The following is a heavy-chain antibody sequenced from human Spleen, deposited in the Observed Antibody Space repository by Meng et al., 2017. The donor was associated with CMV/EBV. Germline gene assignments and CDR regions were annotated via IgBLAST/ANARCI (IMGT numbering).Heavy chain of an antibody. Sequence: GESLKISCAASGFSLSSYTMHWVRQAPGKGLEWVALLTYDGNNEHYADSVKDRFTISRDSPKNTLYLQMNSLRPEDTAVYYCARDYCSGDCDAFDIWGQGTMVTVSS. D-gene: IGHD2-21*01. V-gene: IGHV3-30-3*01. CDR2: LTYDGNNE. J-gene: IGHJ3*02. CDR3: ARDYCSGDCDAFDI. CDR1: GFSLSSYT.